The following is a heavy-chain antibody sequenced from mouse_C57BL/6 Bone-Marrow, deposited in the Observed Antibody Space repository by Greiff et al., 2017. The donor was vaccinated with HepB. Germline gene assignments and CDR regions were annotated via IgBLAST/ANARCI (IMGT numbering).Heavy chain of an antibody. J-gene: IGHJ3*01. V-gene: IGHV1-7*01. D-gene: IGHD1-1*01. CDR1: GYTFTSYW. Sequence: VQLQQSGAELAKPGASVKLSCKASGYTFTSYWMHWVKQRPGQGLEWIGYINPSSGYTKYNQKFKDKATLTEDKSSSTAYMQLSSLTYEDSAVYYCAAYGSSYGFAYWGQGTLVTVSA. CDR3: AAYGSSYGFAY. CDR2: INPSSGYT.